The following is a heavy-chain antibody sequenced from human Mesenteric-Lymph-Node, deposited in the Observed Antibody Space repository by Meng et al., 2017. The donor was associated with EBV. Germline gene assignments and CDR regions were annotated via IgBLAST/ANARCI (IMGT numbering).Heavy chain of an antibody. J-gene: IGHJ4*02. V-gene: IGHV2-5*02. Sequence: QLAMKDSGPKVVGPTPTLTLTCNFSGFSRSTSEVGVGWIRQPPGRALEWLALIYWDDDKRYSPSRKDSPSITKDTSKNQVVLTITDVDPEDTATYYCARRRNIGWYIDYWGQGTLVTVSS. CDR2: IYWDDDK. CDR1: GFSRSTSEVG. CDR3: ARRRNIGWYIDY. D-gene: IGHD6-19*01.